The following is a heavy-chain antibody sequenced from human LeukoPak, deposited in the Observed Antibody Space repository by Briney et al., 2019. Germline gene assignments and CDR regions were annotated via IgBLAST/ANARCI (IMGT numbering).Heavy chain of an antibody. J-gene: IGHJ6*02. CDR3: ARRIVVVPAAIQYYYYGMDV. D-gene: IGHD2-2*02. Sequence: TSETLPLTCAVYGGSFSGYYWSWIRQPPGKGLEWIGEINHSGSTNYNPSLKSRVTISVDTSKNQFSLKLSSVTAADTAVYYCARRIVVVPAAIQYYYYGMDVWGQGTTVTVSS. CDR1: GGSFSGYY. CDR2: INHSGST. V-gene: IGHV4-34*01.